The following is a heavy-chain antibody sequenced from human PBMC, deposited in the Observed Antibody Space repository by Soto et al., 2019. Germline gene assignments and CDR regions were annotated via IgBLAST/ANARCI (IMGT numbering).Heavy chain of an antibody. Sequence: PSETLSLTCTVSGYSISKGGYYWSWIRQRPGEGLEWLGYIYYSGSTYYNPSLKSRPSISVDTSKNQFSLKVNSVTAADTAVYYCARTTDAFDIWGQGTMVTVSS. CDR2: IYYSGST. J-gene: IGHJ3*02. CDR3: ARTTDAFDI. D-gene: IGHD1-1*01. CDR1: GYSISKGGYY. V-gene: IGHV4-31*03.